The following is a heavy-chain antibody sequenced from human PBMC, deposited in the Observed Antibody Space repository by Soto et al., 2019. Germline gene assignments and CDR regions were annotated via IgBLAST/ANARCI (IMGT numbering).Heavy chain of an antibody. Sequence: QVQLVESGGGVVQPGRSLRLSCAASGFTFSSYGMHWVRQAPGKGLEWVAVISYDGSNKYYADSVKGRFTISRDNSKNPLYLQMNSQRAADTAVYYCAIYSSGWYPLAYWGQGTLVTVSS. V-gene: IGHV3-30*03. CDR1: GFTFSSYG. CDR2: ISYDGSNK. J-gene: IGHJ4*02. CDR3: AIYSSGWYPLAY. D-gene: IGHD6-19*01.